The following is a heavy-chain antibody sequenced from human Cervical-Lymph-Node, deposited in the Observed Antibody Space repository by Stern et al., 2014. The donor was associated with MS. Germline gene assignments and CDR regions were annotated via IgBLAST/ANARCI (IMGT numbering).Heavy chain of an antibody. J-gene: IGHJ4*02. CDR3: ARGYTTSSGRPDY. CDR1: GGSTSSYY. D-gene: IGHD6-6*01. CDR2: ISSSGGT. Sequence: QLQLQESGPGLVKPSETLSLTCTVSGGSTSSYYWSWIRQPPGKGLEWIGYISSSGGTKYNPSLKSRVTISLDTSKHQFSLTLSSVTAADTAVYYCARGYTTSSGRPDYWGQGTLVTVSS. V-gene: IGHV4-59*08.